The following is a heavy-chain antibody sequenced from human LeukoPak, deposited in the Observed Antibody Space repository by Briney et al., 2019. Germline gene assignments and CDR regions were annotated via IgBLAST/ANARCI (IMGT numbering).Heavy chain of an antibody. CDR2: INPSGGST. J-gene: IGHJ4*02. CDR3: ARDYLMGDSSGPPYDY. D-gene: IGHD3-22*01. V-gene: IGHV1-46*01. CDR1: GYTFTTYG. Sequence: GASVKVSCKASGYTFTTYGISWVRQAPGQGLEWMGIINPSGGSTSYAQKFQGRVTMTRDTSTSTVYMELSSLRSEDTAVYYCARDYLMGDSSGPPYDYWGQGTLVTVSS.